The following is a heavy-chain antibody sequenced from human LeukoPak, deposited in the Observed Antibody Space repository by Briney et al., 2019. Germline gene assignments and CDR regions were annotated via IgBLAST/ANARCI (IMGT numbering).Heavy chain of an antibody. V-gene: IGHV1-2*02. CDR2: INPNSGGT. J-gene: IGHJ4*02. CDR1: GYTFTGYY. Sequence: ASVKVSCKASGYTFTGYYMHWVQQAPGQGLEWMGWINPNSGGTNYAQKFQGRVTMTRDTSISTAYMELSRLRSDDTAVYYCARGYSSGWRPHDYWGQGTLVTVSS. D-gene: IGHD6-19*01. CDR3: ARGYSSGWRPHDY.